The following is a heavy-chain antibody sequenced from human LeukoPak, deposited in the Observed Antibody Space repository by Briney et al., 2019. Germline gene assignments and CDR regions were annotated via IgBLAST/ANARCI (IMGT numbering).Heavy chain of an antibody. V-gene: IGHV3-23*01. D-gene: IGHD3-3*01. J-gene: IGHJ4*02. CDR1: GFIFSTYA. Sequence: TGGSLRLSCAASGFIFSTYAIHWVRQAPGKGLEWVSAISGSGGSTYYADSVKGRFTISRDNSKNTLYLQMDSLRAEDTAVYYCARDRAWNYFDYWGQGTLVTVSS. CDR2: ISGSGGST. CDR3: ARDRAWNYFDY.